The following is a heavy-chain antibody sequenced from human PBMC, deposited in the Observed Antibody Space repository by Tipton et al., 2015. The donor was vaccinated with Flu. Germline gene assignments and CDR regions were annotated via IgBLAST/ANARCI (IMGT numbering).Heavy chain of an antibody. Sequence: TLSLTCTVSGGSISSYYWSWIRQPPGKGLEWIGYIYYSGSTNYNPSLKSRVTISVDTSKNQFSLKLSSVTAADTAVYYYARLYYYDSSGYYDGGWLDPWGQGTL. V-gene: IGHV4-59*01. CDR2: IYYSGST. CDR3: ARLYYYDSSGYYDGGWLDP. D-gene: IGHD3-22*01. CDR1: GGSISSYY. J-gene: IGHJ5*02.